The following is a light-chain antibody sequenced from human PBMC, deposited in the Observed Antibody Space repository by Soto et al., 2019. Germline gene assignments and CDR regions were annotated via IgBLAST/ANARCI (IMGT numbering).Light chain of an antibody. V-gene: IGLV2-14*03. CDR1: SSDIGAYNY. CDR2: DVT. Sequence: QSALTQPASVSGSPGQSITISCTGTSSDIGAYNYVSWYQQFPGKAPKLMIYDVTNRPSGVSNRFSGSKSGNTASLTISGLQAEDEADYYCSSYTRSNTRVFGGGTKVTVL. CDR3: SSYTRSNTRV. J-gene: IGLJ2*01.